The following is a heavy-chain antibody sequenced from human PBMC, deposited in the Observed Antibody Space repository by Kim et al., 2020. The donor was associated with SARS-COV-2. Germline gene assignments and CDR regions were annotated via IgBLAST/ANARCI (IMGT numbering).Heavy chain of an antibody. J-gene: IGHJ4*02. CDR1: GYSFTSYW. V-gene: IGHV5-51*01. CDR3: ARGLVAAAGVFDY. Sequence: GESLKISFQGSGYSFTSYWIGWVRQMPGKGLEWMGIIYPGDSDTRYSPSFQGQVTISADKSISTAYLQWSSLKASDTAMYYCARGLVAAAGVFDYWGQGTLVTVSS. CDR2: IYPGDSDT. D-gene: IGHD6-13*01.